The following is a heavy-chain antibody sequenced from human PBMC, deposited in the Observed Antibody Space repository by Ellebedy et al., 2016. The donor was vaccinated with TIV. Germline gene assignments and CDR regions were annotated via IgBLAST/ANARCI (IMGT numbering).Heavy chain of an antibody. Sequence: SVKVSXXASGGTFSSYAISWVRQAPGQGLEWMGGIIPIFGTANYAQKFQGRVTITADESTSTAYMELSSLRSEDTAVYYCASGWYGSGISYNYYYYGMDVWGQGTTVTVSS. CDR3: ASGWYGSGISYNYYYYGMDV. J-gene: IGHJ6*02. V-gene: IGHV1-69*13. D-gene: IGHD3-10*01. CDR1: GGTFSSYA. CDR2: IIPIFGTA.